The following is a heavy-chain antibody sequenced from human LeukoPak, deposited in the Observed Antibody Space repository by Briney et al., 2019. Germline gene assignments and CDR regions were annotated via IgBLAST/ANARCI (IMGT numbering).Heavy chain of an antibody. V-gene: IGHV4-59*01. CDR3: ARDYITMVRGGGYYYYGMDV. J-gene: IGHJ6*02. CDR1: GGSISSYY. CDR2: IYYSGST. D-gene: IGHD3-10*01. Sequence: SETLSLTCTVSGGSISSYYWSWTRQPPGKGLEWIGYIYYSGSTNYNPSLKSRVTISVDTSKNQFSLKLSSVTAADTAVYYCARDYITMVRGGGYYYYGMDVWGQGTTVTVSS.